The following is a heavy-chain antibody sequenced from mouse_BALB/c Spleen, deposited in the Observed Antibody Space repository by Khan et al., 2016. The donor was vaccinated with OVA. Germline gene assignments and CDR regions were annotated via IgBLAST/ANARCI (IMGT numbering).Heavy chain of an antibody. J-gene: IGHJ3*01. V-gene: IGHV1S29*02. D-gene: IGHD1-2*01. Sequence: VQLKQSGPELVKPGASVKISCKASGYTFTDYNMDWVRQSQGESLEWIGYIFPNTGDTGYNQKFKTKATLTVDSSSSTAYMELRSLTSDDSAVYCCARAGYGSFGFWGQGTLVTVSA. CDR3: ARAGYGSFGF. CDR1: GYTFTDYN. CDR2: IFPNTGDT.